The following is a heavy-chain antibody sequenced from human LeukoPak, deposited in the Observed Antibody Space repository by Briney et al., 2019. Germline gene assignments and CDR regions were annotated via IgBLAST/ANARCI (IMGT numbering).Heavy chain of an antibody. CDR1: GGTFSSYA. CDR3: ARGGGYCSSTSCYRGDY. J-gene: IGHJ4*02. V-gene: IGHV1-69*13. D-gene: IGHD2-2*02. Sequence: ASVKVSCKASGGTFSSYAISWVRQAPGQGLEWMGGIIPIFGTANYAQKFQGRVTITADESTSTAYMELSSLRSEDTAVYYCARGGGYCSSTSCYRGDYWGQGTLVTVSS. CDR2: IIPIFGTA.